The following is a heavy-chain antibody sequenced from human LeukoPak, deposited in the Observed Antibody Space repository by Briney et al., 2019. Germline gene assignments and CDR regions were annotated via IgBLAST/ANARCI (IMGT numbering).Heavy chain of an antibody. CDR1: GFTFATYG. CDR3: ARLGEKADFDY. CDR2: IKQDGSEK. D-gene: IGHD3-16*01. V-gene: IGHV3-7*01. J-gene: IGHJ4*02. Sequence: GGSLRLSCAASGFTFATYGMHWVRLAPGKGLEWVANIKQDGSEKYYVDSVKGRFTFSRDNAKNSLYLQMNSLRAEDTAVYYCARLGEKADFDYWGQGTLVTVSS.